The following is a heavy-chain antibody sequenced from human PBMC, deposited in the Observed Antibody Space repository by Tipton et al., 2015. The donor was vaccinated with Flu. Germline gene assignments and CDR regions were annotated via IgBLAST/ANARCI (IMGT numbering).Heavy chain of an antibody. J-gene: IGHJ3*01. D-gene: IGHD5-12*01. Sequence: SLRLSCVASGFTFDDFAMHWIRQSPGEGPEWVSSIDWNGGEGNYAQSVEGRFTISRENDKNSLFLQMSSLRPEDTAFYSCGKVRLALLRAPPNRQVANAFDVWGLGTMVTVSS. CDR3: GKVRLALLRAPPNRQVANAFDV. CDR2: IDWNGGEG. V-gene: IGHV3-9*01. CDR1: GFTFDDFA.